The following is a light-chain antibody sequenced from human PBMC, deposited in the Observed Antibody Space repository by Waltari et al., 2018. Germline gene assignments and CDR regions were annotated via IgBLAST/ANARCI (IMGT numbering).Light chain of an antibody. CDR3: SSYAGSNTYVL. J-gene: IGLJ2*01. Sequence: QSALTQPPSASGSPGQSVTISCTGTRSDVGGYNYVSWYQQHPGKVPKLVIFEVSKRPSGVPDRFSGSRSGNTASLTVSGLQAEDEADYYCSSYAGSNTYVLFGGGTKLTVL. V-gene: IGLV2-8*01. CDR2: EVS. CDR1: RSDVGGYNY.